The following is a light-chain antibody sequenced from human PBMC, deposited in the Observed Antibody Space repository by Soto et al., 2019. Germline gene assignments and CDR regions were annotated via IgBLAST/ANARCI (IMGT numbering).Light chain of an antibody. V-gene: IGKV3-20*01. J-gene: IGKJ1*01. CDR1: QSVTNSF. Sequence: EIVLTQSPGTLSLSPGERATHSCRASQSVTNSFLAWYQQKPGQAPRLLIYGAYRRATGIPDRFTGSGSGTDFTLTIRRLEPEDFAVYYCQQYVSSPWAFGQGTKVDIK. CDR2: GAY. CDR3: QQYVSSPWA.